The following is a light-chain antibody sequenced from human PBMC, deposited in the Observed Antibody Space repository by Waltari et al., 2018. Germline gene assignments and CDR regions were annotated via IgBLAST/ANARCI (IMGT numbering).Light chain of an antibody. CDR2: DNN. V-gene: IGLV1-51*01. CDR3: GTWDSTLSAVV. J-gene: IGLJ7*01. Sequence: QSVLTQPPSVSAAPGQKVTISCSGRSSTIGNNYVSWYQKLPGTAPKVLIYDNNKRPSGIPDRFSGSKSGTSATLDITGLQTGDESDYYCGTWDSTLSAVVFGGGTQLTVL. CDR1: SSTIGNNY.